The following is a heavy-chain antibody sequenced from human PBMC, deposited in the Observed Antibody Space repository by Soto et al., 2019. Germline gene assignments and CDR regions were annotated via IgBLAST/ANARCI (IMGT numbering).Heavy chain of an antibody. CDR1: GGSFSGYY. V-gene: IGHV4-34*01. J-gene: IGHJ6*03. Sequence: PSETLSLTXAVYGGSFSGYYWSWIRQPPGKGLEWIGEINHSGSTNYNPSLKSRVTISVDTSKNQFSLKLSSVTAADTAVYYCARLYYYYMDVWGKGTTVTVSS. CDR2: INHSGST. CDR3: ARLYYYYMDV.